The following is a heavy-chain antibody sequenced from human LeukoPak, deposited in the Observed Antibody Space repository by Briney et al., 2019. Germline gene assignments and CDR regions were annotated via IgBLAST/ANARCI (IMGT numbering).Heavy chain of an antibody. CDR2: IYYSGST. Sequence: SQTLSLTCTVSGGSISSGDYYWSWIRQPPGKGLEWIGYIYYSGSTYYNPSLKSRVTISVDTSKYQFSLKLSSVTAADKAVYYCARAPVTTPNWFDPWGQGTLVTVSS. D-gene: IGHD4-11*01. CDR1: GGSISSGDYY. J-gene: IGHJ5*02. V-gene: IGHV4-30-4*08. CDR3: ARAPVTTPNWFDP.